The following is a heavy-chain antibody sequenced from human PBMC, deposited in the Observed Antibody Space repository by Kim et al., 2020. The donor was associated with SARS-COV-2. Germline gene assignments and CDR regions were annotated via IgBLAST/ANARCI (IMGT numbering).Heavy chain of an antibody. CDR1: HYTFTSYA. Sequence: ASVKVSCKASHYTFTSYAISWVRQAPGQGLEWMGWISAYNGNTNYTQKLQGRVTMTTDTSTSTAYMELKSLRSDDTAIYYCARVMQVNWNDVGIDYWGQG. V-gene: IGHV1-18*01. J-gene: IGHJ4*02. CDR2: ISAYNGNT. CDR3: ARVMQVNWNDVGIDY. D-gene: IGHD1-1*01.